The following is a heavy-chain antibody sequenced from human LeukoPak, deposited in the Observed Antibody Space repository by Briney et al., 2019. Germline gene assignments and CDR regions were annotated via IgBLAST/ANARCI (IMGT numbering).Heavy chain of an antibody. D-gene: IGHD1-1*01. CDR1: GFTFSSYA. V-gene: IGHV3-23*01. CDR3: SKNELFQLLRAPHEYNWFEP. CDR2: ISGSGGST. J-gene: IGHJ5*02. Sequence: PGGSLRLSCAASGFTFSSYAMSWVRQAPGKGLEWVSAISGSGGSTYYADSVKGRFTISRDNSKNTLYLQMNSLRDEDTAVYYCSKNELFQLLRAPHEYNWFEPWGQGTLVTVSS.